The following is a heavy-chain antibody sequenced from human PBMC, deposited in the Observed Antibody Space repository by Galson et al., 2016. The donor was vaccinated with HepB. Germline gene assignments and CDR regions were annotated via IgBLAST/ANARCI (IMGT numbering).Heavy chain of an antibody. Sequence: SLRLSCAASGFELSYYYMSWIRQAPGKGLEWIAYTSSSSSYTNYADSVKGRFTISRDDTKNSVHLQMNSLRAEDTAVYYCARVSGSWSTEPFEYWGQGTLVTVSS. CDR3: ARVSGSWSTEPFEY. CDR2: TSSSSSYT. J-gene: IGHJ4*02. D-gene: IGHD2-15*01. CDR1: GFELSYYY. V-gene: IGHV3-11*06.